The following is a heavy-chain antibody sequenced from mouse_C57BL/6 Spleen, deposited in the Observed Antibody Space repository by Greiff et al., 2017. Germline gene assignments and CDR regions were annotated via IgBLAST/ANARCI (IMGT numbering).Heavy chain of an antibody. V-gene: IGHV5-6*01. D-gene: IGHD2-4*01. J-gene: IGHJ1*03. CDR2: ISSGGSYT. Sequence: EVKLVESGGDLVKPGGSLKLSCAASGFTFSSYGMSWVRQTPDKRLEWVATISSGGSYTYYPDSVKGRFTISRDNAKNTLYLQMSSLKSEDTAMYDCARHNWDYGRYFDVWGTGTTVTVSS. CDR3: ARHNWDYGRYFDV. CDR1: GFTFSSYG.